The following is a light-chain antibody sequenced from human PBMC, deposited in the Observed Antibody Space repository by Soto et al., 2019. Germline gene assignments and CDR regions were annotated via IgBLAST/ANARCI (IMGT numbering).Light chain of an antibody. CDR3: QQYNNWPQT. V-gene: IGKV3-15*01. CDR1: QSVSSN. Sequence: EIVLTQSPGTLSLSPGERATLSCRASQSVSSNLAWYQQKPGQAPRLLIYGASTRATGIPASFSGSGSGTDFSLTVSSLQSEDFAVYYCQQYNNWPQTFGQGTKVDIK. CDR2: GAS. J-gene: IGKJ1*01.